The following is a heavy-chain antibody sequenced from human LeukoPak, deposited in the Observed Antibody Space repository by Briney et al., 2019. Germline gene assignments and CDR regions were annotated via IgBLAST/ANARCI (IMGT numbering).Heavy chain of an antibody. D-gene: IGHD6-13*01. CDR2: IIPILGIT. V-gene: IGHV1-69*04. CDR3: ARDAPIAAAGIGGNPPGEKDY. Sequence: SVKVSCKASGGTFSSYAISWVRQAPGQGLERMGRIIPILGITNYAQKFQGRVTITADKSTSTAYMELSSLRSEDTAVYYCARDAPIAAAGIGGNPPGEKDYWGQGTLVTVSS. J-gene: IGHJ4*02. CDR1: GGTFSSYA.